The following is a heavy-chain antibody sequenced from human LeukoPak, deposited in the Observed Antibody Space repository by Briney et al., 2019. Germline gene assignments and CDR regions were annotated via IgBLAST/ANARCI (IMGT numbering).Heavy chain of an antibody. V-gene: IGHV1-69*13. D-gene: IGHD2-15*01. CDR1: GGTFSSYA. CDR3: ARAGGGSWGYYYYYYMDV. Sequence: ASVKVSCKASGGTFSSYAISWVRQAPGQGLEWMGGIIPIFGTANYAQKFQGRVTITADESTSTAYMELSSLRSEDTAVYYCARAGGGSWGYYYYYYMDVWGKGTTVTVSS. CDR2: IIPIFGTA. J-gene: IGHJ6*03.